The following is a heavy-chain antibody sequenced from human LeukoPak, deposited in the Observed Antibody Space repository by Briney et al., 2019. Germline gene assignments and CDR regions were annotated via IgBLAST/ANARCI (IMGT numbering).Heavy chain of an antibody. CDR2: ISSSGSTI. V-gene: IGHV3-11*01. CDR3: ARGNKGHHYYDSSGYSYDAFDI. J-gene: IGHJ3*02. Sequence: GGSLRLSCAASGFTFSDYYMSWIRQAPGKGLEWVSYISSSGSTIYYADSVKGRFTISRDNAKNSLYLQMNSLRAEDTAVYYCARGNKGHHYYDSSGYSYDAFDIWGQGTMVTVSS. CDR1: GFTFSDYY. D-gene: IGHD3-22*01.